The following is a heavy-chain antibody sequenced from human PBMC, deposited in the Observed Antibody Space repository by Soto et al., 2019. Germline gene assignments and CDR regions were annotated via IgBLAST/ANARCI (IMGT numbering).Heavy chain of an antibody. CDR1: GGSISSGDYY. J-gene: IGHJ4*02. CDR2: IYYSGST. D-gene: IGHD3-10*01. Sequence: SETLSLTCTVSGGSISSGDYYWSWIRQPPGKGLEWIGYIYYSGSTYYNPSLKSRVTISVDTSKNQFSLKLSSVTAADTAVYYCAREEDYYGSGSYSGDYWGQGTLVTVSS. CDR3: AREEDYYGSGSYSGDY. V-gene: IGHV4-30-4*01.